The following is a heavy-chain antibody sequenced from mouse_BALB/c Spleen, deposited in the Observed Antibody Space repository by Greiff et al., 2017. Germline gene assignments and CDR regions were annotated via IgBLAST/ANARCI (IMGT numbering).Heavy chain of an antibody. Sequence: DVQLQESGPGLVKPSQSLSLTCTVTGYSITSDYAWNWIRQFPGNKLEWMGYISYSGSTSYNPSLKSRISITRDTSKNQFFLQLNSVTTEDTATYYCARRDGNYLAWFAYWGQGTLVTVSA. CDR3: ARRDGNYLAWFAY. CDR2: ISYSGST. V-gene: IGHV3-2*02. J-gene: IGHJ3*01. D-gene: IGHD2-1*01. CDR1: GYSITSDYA.